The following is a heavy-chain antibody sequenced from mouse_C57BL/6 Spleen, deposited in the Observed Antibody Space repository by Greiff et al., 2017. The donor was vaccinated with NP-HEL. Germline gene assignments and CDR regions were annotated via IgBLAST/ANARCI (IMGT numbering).Heavy chain of an antibody. D-gene: IGHD1-1*02. V-gene: IGHV1-82*01. CDR2: IYPGDGDT. CDR1: GYAFSSSW. J-gene: IGHJ4*01. Sequence: LVESGPELVKPGASVKISCKASGYAFSSSWMNWVKQRPGKGLEWIGRIYPGDGDTNYNGKFKGKATLTADKSSSTAYMQLSSLTSEDSAVYFCARSGVAAMDYWGQGTSVTVSS. CDR3: ARSGVAAMDY.